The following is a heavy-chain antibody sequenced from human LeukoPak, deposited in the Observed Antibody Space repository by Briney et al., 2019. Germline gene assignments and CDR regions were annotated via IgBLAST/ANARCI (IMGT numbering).Heavy chain of an antibody. V-gene: IGHV1-69*13. D-gene: IGHD4-17*01. CDR1: GGTFSSYA. CDR3: ARLEITTVTTSDY. Sequence: SVKVSCKASGGTFSSYAISWVRHAPGQGLEWMGGIIPIFGTANYAQKFQGRVTITADESTSTAYMELSSLRSADAAVYYCARLEITTVTTSDYWGQGTLVTVSS. CDR2: IIPIFGTA. J-gene: IGHJ4*02.